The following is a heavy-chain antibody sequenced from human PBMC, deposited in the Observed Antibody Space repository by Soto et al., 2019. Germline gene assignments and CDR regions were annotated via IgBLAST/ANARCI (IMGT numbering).Heavy chain of an antibody. J-gene: IGHJ1*01. CDR1: GFPFNAYN. CDR2: ITSKTGQI. D-gene: IGHD3-10*01. Sequence: RLSCTGSGFPFNAYNMNRVRQVTGKGPEWISSITSKTGQIYYAESVKGRLTISRENAKNSLYLEINRLGAEATAVYFCALDLCAGHLHVIPGFAPWGQGNLVTVSS. V-gene: IGHV3-21*03. CDR3: ALDLCAGHLHVIPGFAP.